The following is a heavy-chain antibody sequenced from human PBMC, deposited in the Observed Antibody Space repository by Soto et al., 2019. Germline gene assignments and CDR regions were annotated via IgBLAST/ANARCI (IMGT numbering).Heavy chain of an antibody. D-gene: IGHD1-26*01. CDR1: CYTLTSYG. V-gene: IGHV1-18*01. J-gene: IGHJ5*02. CDR3: ARDLGSGSYFWFDT. CDR2: ISAYNGNT. Sequence: GASVKVSCKASCYTLTSYGISLFRHYHGQGLEWMGWISAYNGNTNYAQKLQGRVTMTTDTSTSTAYMELRSLRSDDTAVYYCARDLGSGSYFWFDTWGQGTLVTVSS.